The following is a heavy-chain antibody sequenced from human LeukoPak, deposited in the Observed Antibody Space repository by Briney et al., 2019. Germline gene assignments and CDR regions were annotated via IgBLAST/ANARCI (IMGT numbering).Heavy chain of an antibody. CDR1: GGSFSGYY. J-gene: IGHJ4*02. D-gene: IGHD2-15*01. Sequence: PSETLSLTCAVYGGSFSGYYWSWIRQPPGKGLEWIGEINHSGSTNYNPSLKSRVTISVDTSKNQFSLKLSSVTAADTAVYYCARWPRYCSGGSCYSGGRYYFDYWGQGTLVTVSS. CDR3: ARWPRYCSGGSCYSGGRYYFDY. CDR2: INHSGST. V-gene: IGHV4-34*01.